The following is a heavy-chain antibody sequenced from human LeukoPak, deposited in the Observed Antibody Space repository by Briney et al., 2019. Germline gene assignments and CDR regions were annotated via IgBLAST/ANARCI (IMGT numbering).Heavy chain of an antibody. CDR1: GFSFDNFA. D-gene: IGHD3-16*01. Sequence: AGGSLRPSCVASGFSFDNFAMTWVRQAPGKGLEWVSTICDNIHYADSVRGRFTISRDNSRKTVFLQMNSLTPEDAATYYCTKDSQGFYGGFWYGTYGMDVWGQGTTVTVSS. CDR3: TKDSQGFYGGFWYGTYGMDV. V-gene: IGHV3-23*01. J-gene: IGHJ6*02. CDR2: ICDNI.